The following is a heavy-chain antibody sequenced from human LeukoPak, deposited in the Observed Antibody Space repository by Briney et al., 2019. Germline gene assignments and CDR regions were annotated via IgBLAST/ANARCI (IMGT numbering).Heavy chain of an antibody. CDR1: GGSISSSSYY. V-gene: IGHV4-39*01. CDR2: IYYSGST. Sequence: PSETLSLTXTVSGGSISSSSYYWGWIRQPPGKGLEWIGSIYYSGSTYYNPSLKSRVTISVDTSKNQFSLKLSSVTAADTAVYYCVRHIWEMAPQDFDYWGQGTLVTVSS. CDR3: VRHIWEMAPQDFDY. J-gene: IGHJ4*02. D-gene: IGHD5-24*01.